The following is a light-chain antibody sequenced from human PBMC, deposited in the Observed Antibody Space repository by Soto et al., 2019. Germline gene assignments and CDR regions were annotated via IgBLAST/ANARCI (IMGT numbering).Light chain of an antibody. J-gene: IGLJ2*01. CDR3: SSYTTRNTVL. Sequence: QSALTQPASVSGSPGQSITMSCTGASSDIGGYNYVSWYQHHPGEAPKLLIYDVTNRPSGVSNRFTASKSGNTASLTISGLQAEDEADYYCSSYTTRNTVLFGGGTKLTV. CDR2: DVT. V-gene: IGLV2-14*01. CDR1: SSDIGGYNY.